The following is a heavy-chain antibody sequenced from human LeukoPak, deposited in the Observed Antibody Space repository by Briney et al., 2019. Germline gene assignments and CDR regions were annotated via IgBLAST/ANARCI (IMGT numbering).Heavy chain of an antibody. CDR2: IYYSGST. CDR1: GGSISSYY. Sequence: PSETLSLTCTASGGSISSYYWSWIRQPPGKGLEWIGYIYYSGSTNYNPSLKSRVTISVDTTKNQFSLKLTSVTAADTAVYYCASSPSGYWWNFDCWGQGTLVTVSS. CDR3: ASSPSGYWWNFDC. J-gene: IGHJ4*02. V-gene: IGHV4-59*08. D-gene: IGHD3-22*01.